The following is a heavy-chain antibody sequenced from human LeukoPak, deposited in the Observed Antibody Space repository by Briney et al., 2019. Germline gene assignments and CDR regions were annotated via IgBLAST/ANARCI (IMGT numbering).Heavy chain of an antibody. V-gene: IGHV3-48*03. CDR1: GFTFRSYE. CDR3: ARDGLSGDQAFDAFDI. CDR2: IRSSGSNM. J-gene: IGHJ3*02. D-gene: IGHD1-26*01. Sequence: GGSLRLSXAASGFTFRSYEMSWVRQAPGKGLEWIAYIRSSGSNMYYADSVRGRFSISRDNAKDSLYLQMNSLRAEDTAIYYCARDGLSGDQAFDAFDIWGQGTMVTVSS.